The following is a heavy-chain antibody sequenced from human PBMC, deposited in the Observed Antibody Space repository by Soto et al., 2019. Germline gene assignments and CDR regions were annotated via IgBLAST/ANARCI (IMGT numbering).Heavy chain of an antibody. Sequence: HPGGSLRLSCVAAGFTFSRHGMHWVRQAPGKGLEWVALISHDGNERYYADSVKGRFTISRDNSKNTLYLHMNSLRVEDTAVYYCAQRQGFQEWFHSWGQGTVVTVSS. CDR2: ISHDGNER. V-gene: IGHV3-30*18. J-gene: IGHJ5*01. CDR1: GFTFSRHG. CDR3: AQRQGFQEWFHS.